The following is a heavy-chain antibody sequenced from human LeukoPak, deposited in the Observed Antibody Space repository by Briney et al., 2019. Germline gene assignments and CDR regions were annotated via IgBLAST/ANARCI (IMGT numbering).Heavy chain of an antibody. J-gene: IGHJ5*02. CDR2: ISSSSYIV. D-gene: IGHD2-2*01. Sequence: GGSLRLSCAASGFTFSSYEMNWVRQAPGKGLEWISYISSSSYIVYYADSVEGRFTISRDNVRSTLYLNMTSLRAGDTAVYYCPRAFDWELPDNWFDPWGQGTLVTVSS. V-gene: IGHV3-48*03. CDR1: GFTFSSYE. CDR3: PRAFDWELPDNWFDP.